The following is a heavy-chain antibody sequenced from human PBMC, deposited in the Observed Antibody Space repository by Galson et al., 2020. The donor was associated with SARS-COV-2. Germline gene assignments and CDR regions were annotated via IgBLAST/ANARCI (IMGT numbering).Heavy chain of an antibody. CDR2: ISYDGSNK. CDR3: ARINSGSYSGYFDY. CDR1: GFTFSSSA. V-gene: IGHV3-30-3*01. D-gene: IGHD1-26*01. Sequence: TGGSLRLSCAASGFTFSSSAMHWVRQAPGKGLEWVAVISYDGSNKYYADSVKGRFTISRDNSKNTLYLQMNSLRAEDTAVYYCARINSGSYSGYFDYWGQGTLVTVSS. J-gene: IGHJ4*02.